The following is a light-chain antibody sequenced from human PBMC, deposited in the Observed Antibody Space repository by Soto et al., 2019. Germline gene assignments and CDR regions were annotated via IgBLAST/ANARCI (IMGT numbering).Light chain of an antibody. Sequence: SYELTQPLSVSVAPGQTARISCGGNNIGSKSVHWYQQKPGQAPVLVVYDDTDRPSGIPERFSGSNSGNTATLTISRVEAGDEADYYCQVWDTTSDHLYVFGTGTKVTVL. CDR2: DDT. CDR1: NIGSKS. V-gene: IGLV3-21*02. CDR3: QVWDTTSDHLYV. J-gene: IGLJ1*01.